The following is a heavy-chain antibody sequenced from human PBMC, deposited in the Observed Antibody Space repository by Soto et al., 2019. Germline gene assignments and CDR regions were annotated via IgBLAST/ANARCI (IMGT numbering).Heavy chain of an antibody. V-gene: IGHV1-18*01. Sequence: ASVKVSCKTSGYTFTSYGISWVRQAPGQGLEWMGWISAYNGNTNYAQKFQGRVTMTTDTSTSTADMELRSLRSDDTAVYYCAREPNYFDYWGQGTLVTVSS. CDR1: GYTFTSYG. J-gene: IGHJ4*02. CDR3: AREPNYFDY. CDR2: ISAYNGNT.